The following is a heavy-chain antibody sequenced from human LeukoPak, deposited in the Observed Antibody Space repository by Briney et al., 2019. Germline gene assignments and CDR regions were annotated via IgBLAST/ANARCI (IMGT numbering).Heavy chain of an antibody. V-gene: IGHV1-69*05. CDR2: IIPIFGTA. Sequence: AASVKVSCKASGGTFSSYAISWVRQAPGQGLEWMGGIIPIFGTANYAQKFQGRVTITTDESTSTAYMELSSLRSEDTAVYYCASKGGTSFIFDYWGQGTLVTVSS. J-gene: IGHJ4*02. CDR1: GGTFSSYA. CDR3: ASKGGTSFIFDY. D-gene: IGHD2-2*01.